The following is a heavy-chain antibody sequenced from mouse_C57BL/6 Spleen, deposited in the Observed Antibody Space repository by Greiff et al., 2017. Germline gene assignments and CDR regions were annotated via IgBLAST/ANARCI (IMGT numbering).Heavy chain of an antibody. J-gene: IGHJ2*01. CDR2: IDPEDGDT. CDR3: TYYYYGSSHFDY. CDR1: GFNLKDYY. Sequence: EVQLQQSGAELVRPGASVTLSCTASGFNLKDYYMHWVKKRPEQGLEWIGRIDPEDGDTEYAPKFQGKATMSADTSSNTAYLQLSSLTSEDTAVYYCTYYYYGSSHFDYWGQGTTLTVSS. V-gene: IGHV14-1*01. D-gene: IGHD1-1*01.